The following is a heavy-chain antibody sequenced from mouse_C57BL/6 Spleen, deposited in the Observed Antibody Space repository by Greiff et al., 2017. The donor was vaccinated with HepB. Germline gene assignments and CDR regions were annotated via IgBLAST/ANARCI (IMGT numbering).Heavy chain of an antibody. CDR1: GFTFSSYG. J-gene: IGHJ2*01. V-gene: IGHV5-6*01. Sequence: EVQLVESGGDLVKPGGSLKLSCAASGFTFSSYGMSWVRQTPDKRLEWVATISSGGSYTYYPDSVKGRFTISRDNAKNTLYLQMSSLRSEDTAMYYCARSYYGSTLFDYWGQGTTLTVSS. CDR3: ARSYYGSTLFDY. D-gene: IGHD1-1*01. CDR2: ISSGGSYT.